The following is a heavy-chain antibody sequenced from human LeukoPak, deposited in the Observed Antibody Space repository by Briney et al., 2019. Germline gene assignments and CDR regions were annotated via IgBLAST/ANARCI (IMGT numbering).Heavy chain of an antibody. D-gene: IGHD6-13*01. CDR1: GGSFSGYY. V-gene: IGHV4-34*01. CDR3: AREEIAATIDY. J-gene: IGHJ4*02. CDR2: INHSVGT. Sequence: SETLSLTCAVYGGSFSGYYWSWVRQPPGKGLEWIGEINHSVGTNYNPSLESRVTISLDTSKNQFSLRLTSVTAADTAVYYCAREEIAATIDYWDQGTLVTVSS.